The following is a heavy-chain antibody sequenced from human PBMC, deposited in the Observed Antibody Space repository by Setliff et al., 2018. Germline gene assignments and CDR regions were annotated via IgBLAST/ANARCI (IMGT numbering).Heavy chain of an antibody. J-gene: IGHJ4*02. CDR3: VRQDILTGYYAFDY. D-gene: IGHD3-9*01. Sequence: ASVKVSCKASGYTFTSYGISWVRQAPGQGLEWMGWISAYNGNTNYAQKLQGRVTMTTDTSTSTAYMELRSLTSDDTAVYYCVRQDILTGYYAFDYWGQGTLVTVSS. CDR2: ISAYNGNT. V-gene: IGHV1-18*01. CDR1: GYTFTSYG.